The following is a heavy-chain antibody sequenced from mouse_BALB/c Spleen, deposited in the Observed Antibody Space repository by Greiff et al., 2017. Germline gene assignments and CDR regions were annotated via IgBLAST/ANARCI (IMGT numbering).Heavy chain of an antibody. CDR1: GFTFSSYA. V-gene: IGHV5-6-5*01. CDR3: AREVYGFDY. Sequence: EVKVVESGGGLVKPGGSLKLSCAASGFTFSSYAMSWVRQTPEKRLEWVASISSGGSTYYPDSVKGRFTISRDNARNILYLQMSSLRSEDTAMYYCAREVYGFDYWGQGTTLTVSS. D-gene: IGHD2-10*02. CDR2: ISSGGST. J-gene: IGHJ2*01.